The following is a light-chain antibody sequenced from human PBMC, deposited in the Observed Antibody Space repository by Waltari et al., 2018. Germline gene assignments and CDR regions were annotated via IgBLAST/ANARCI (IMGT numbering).Light chain of an antibody. CDR2: DVS. Sequence: QSALTQPASVSGSPGQSITISCTGTSSDVGGYNYVSWYQQYPDKAPKLLIYDVSKRPSGGSNRFAGSKSGNTASLTISGLQAEDEGDYDGCSDAGSSTHVLFGGGTKLTVL. CDR1: SSDVGGYNY. J-gene: IGLJ2*01. V-gene: IGLV2-23*02. CDR3: CSDAGSSTHVL.